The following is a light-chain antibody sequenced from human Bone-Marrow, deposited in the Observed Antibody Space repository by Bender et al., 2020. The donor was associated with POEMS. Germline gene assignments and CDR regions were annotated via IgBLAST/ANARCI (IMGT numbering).Light chain of an antibody. CDR1: DIGSKN. CDR2: DDA. Sequence: SYVLTQPPSVSVAPGEMARVTCGGNDIGSKNVQWYQQKPGQAPVLVIYDDADRPSGIPERFSGSNSGNTATLTISRVDGGDEADYYCQVWDSTTDHRVFGGGTKLTAL. V-gene: IGLV3-21*04. J-gene: IGLJ3*02. CDR3: QVWDSTTDHRV.